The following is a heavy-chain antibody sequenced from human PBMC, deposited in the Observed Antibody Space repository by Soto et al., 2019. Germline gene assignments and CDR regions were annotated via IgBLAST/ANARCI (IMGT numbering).Heavy chain of an antibody. Sequence: GESLKISGKGSGYSFTIYCIGWVLQMPGKGLEWMGIIYPGDSDTRYSPSFQGQVTISADKSISTAYLQWSSLKASDTAMYYCARQSAVAGWPQDYWGQGTLVTVSS. CDR3: ARQSAVAGWPQDY. CDR1: GYSFTIYC. D-gene: IGHD6-19*01. J-gene: IGHJ4*02. V-gene: IGHV5-51*01. CDR2: IYPGDSDT.